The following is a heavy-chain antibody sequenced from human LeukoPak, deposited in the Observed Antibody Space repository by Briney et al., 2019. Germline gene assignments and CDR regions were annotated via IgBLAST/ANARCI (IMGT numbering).Heavy chain of an antibody. CDR3: ARETNGFRVDYYYGMDV. J-gene: IGHJ6*02. CDR1: GFTFSSYG. CDR2: IWYDGSNK. D-gene: IGHD2-8*01. V-gene: IGHV3-33*01. Sequence: SGGSLRLSCAASGFTFSSYGMHWVRQAPGKGLEWVAVIWYDGSNKYYADSVKGRFTISRDNSKNTLYLQMNSLRAEDTAVYYCARETNGFRVDYYYGMDVWGQGTTVTVSS.